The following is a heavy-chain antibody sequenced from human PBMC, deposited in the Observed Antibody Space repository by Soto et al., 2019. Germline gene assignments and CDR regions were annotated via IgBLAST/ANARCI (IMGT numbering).Heavy chain of an antibody. CDR1: GGAFSSYA. Sequence: QVQLVQSGAEVKKPGSSVKVSCKASGGAFSSYAISWVRQAPGQGLEWMGGNLPLFNITNYAQKFQGRVTITADEHTSTAYMDLSNLTSEDTAVYYCARRRLGYGSWYFDLGGRGPLITVSA. CDR3: ARRRLGYGSWYFDL. J-gene: IGHJ2*01. V-gene: IGHV1-69*01. CDR2: NLPLFNIT. D-gene: IGHD3-10*01.